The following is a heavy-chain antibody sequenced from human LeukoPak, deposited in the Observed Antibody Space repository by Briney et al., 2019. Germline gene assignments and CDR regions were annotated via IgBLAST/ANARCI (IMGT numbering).Heavy chain of an antibody. CDR3: AKTRTSGPETYHYDSSGYYYFGY. CDR1: GFTFSDYY. CDR2: ISGSADGT. Sequence: YPGGSLRLSCAASGFTFSDYYMNWIRQAPGKGLEWVSGISGSADGTYYADSVKGRFTISRDNSKNTLYLHMNSLRAEDTAAYYCAKTRTSGPETYHYDSSGYYYFGYWGQGTLVTVSS. J-gene: IGHJ4*02. V-gene: IGHV3-23*01. D-gene: IGHD3-22*01.